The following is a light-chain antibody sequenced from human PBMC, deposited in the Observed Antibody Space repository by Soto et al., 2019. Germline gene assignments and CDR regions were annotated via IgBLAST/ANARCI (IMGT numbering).Light chain of an antibody. CDR1: SSNIGNNY. CDR3: GTWDSSLSAL. CDR2: DNN. V-gene: IGLV1-51*01. Sequence: QSVLTQPPSVSAAPGQKVTISCSGGSSNIGNNYVSWYQQLPGTAPKLLIYDNNERPSGIPDRFSGSKSGTSATLGITGLQTGDEADYYCGTWDSSLSALFGGGTKLTVL. J-gene: IGLJ2*01.